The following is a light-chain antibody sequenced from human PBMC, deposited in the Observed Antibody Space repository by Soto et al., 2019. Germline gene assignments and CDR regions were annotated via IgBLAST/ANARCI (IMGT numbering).Light chain of an antibody. J-gene: IGKJ1*01. CDR3: QHYNSYPWT. CDR1: QTISSW. V-gene: IGKV1-5*01. CDR2: DAS. Sequence: DIQMTQSPSTLSASVGDRVTITCRASQTISSWLAWYQQKTGKAPKLLIYDASSLQGGVPSRFSGSGSGTEFTLTISSLQPDDFATYYRQHYNSYPWTLGQGTKVDIK.